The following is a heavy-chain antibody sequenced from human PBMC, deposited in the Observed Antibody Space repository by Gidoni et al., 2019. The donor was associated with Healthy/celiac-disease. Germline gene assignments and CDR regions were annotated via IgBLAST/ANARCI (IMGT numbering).Heavy chain of an antibody. CDR1: GGSISSSSYY. CDR2: IYYSGST. D-gene: IGHD2-15*01. V-gene: IGHV4-39*01. J-gene: IGHJ5*02. Sequence: QLQLQESGPGLVTPSETLSLTCTVSGGSISSSSYYWGWIRQPPGKGLEWIGSIYYSGSTYYNPSLKSRVTISVDTSKNQFSLKLSSVTAADTAVYYCARQVEGSRLKRYSGFDPWGQGTLVTVSS. CDR3: ARQVEGSRLKRYSGFDP.